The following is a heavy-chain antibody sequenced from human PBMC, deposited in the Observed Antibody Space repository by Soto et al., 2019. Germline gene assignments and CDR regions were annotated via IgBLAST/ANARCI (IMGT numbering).Heavy chain of an antibody. CDR3: AKWRDYYGSRSGDY. CDR2: IRSSSNNYAT. D-gene: IGHD3-10*01. CDR1: GFSFSGSA. Sequence: PGGSLRLSCAASGFSFSGSAMHWVRQASGKGLEWVGHIRSSSNNYATAYAASVTGRFTISRDDSKSMAYLQMDSLKTEDTAVYYCAKWRDYYGSRSGDYWGQGTLVTVSS. V-gene: IGHV3-73*01. J-gene: IGHJ4*02.